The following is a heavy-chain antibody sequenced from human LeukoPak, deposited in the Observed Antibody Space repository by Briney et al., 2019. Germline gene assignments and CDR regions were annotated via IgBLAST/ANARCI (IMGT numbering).Heavy chain of an antibody. Sequence: GGSLRLSCAASGFTFSSYAMSWVRQAPGKGLEWVSAISGSGGSTYYADSVKGRFTISRDNSKNTLYLQMNGLRAEDTAVYYCAKAGPDYGDYDAFGYWGQGTLVTVSS. CDR2: ISGSGGST. V-gene: IGHV3-23*01. D-gene: IGHD4-17*01. CDR3: AKAGPDYGDYDAFGY. J-gene: IGHJ4*02. CDR1: GFTFSSYA.